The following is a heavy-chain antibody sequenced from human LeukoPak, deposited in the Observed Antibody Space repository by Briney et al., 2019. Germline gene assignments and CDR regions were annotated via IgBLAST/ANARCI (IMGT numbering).Heavy chain of an antibody. D-gene: IGHD1-26*01. CDR3: ARGSSSLRAVIVDIDI. Sequence: GGSLRLSCAASGFTFSTYEMNWVRQAPGKGLEWVSYISSSGSTIYYADSVKGRFTISRDNSKNTLDLQMNSLTAEDTAVYYCARGSSSLRAVIVDIDIWGQGTMVTVSS. J-gene: IGHJ3*02. V-gene: IGHV3-48*03. CDR2: ISSSGSTI. CDR1: GFTFSTYE.